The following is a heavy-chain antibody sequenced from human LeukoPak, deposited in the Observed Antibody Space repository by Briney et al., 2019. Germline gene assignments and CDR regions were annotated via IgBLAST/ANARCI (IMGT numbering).Heavy chain of an antibody. D-gene: IGHD2-15*01. CDR1: GGSISSGGYS. CDR3: ARCPIKLYQHSGGWFEDYYNYGLDV. Sequence: PSQTLSLTCAVSGGSISSGGYSWSCIRPPPGKGLECIGYIYHSGGTYYNPSVKSRATISIDRSKNEFSLKLSSVTDADTAVYYCARCPIKLYQHSGGWFEDYYNYGLDVWGQGTTVTVSS. J-gene: IGHJ6*02. CDR2: IYHSGGT. V-gene: IGHV4-30-2*01.